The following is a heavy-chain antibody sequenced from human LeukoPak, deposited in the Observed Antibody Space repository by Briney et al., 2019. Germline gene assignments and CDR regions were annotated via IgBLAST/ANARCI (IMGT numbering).Heavy chain of an antibody. J-gene: IGHJ4*02. D-gene: IGHD5-12*01. Sequence: SETLSLTCTVSGYSISRGYYWGWIRQPPGKGLEWIGSIYHTGYTYSNPPLKSRVTISVDTSKNQFSLKLNSVTAADTAVYYCARYNPSGYDLDYWGQGSLVTVSS. V-gene: IGHV4-38-2*02. CDR3: ARYNPSGYDLDY. CDR2: IYHTGYT. CDR1: GYSISRGYY.